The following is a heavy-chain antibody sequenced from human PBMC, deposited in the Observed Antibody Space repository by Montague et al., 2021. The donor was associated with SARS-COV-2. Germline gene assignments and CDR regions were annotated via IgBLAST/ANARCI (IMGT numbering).Heavy chain of an antibody. CDR3: ARAQNACLIANCVNYFEV. D-gene: IGHD2-21*01. J-gene: IGHJ4*02. V-gene: IGHV4-59*01. Sequence: SETLSLTCTVSGDSIRTNYWCWIRQPQGTGLDWVGYVDNCYNTDSNSSLKRRVPISMDTPKSSFYLKLSPVTVADTAVYYCARAQNACLIANCVNYFEVWGLGALVTVSS. CDR2: VDNCYNT. CDR1: GDSIRTNY.